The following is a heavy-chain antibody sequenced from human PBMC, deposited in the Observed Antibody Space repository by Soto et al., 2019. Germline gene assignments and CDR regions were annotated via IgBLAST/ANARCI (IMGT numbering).Heavy chain of an antibody. CDR1: GGTFSSYA. CDR2: IIPIFGTA. V-gene: IGHV1-69*06. Sequence: QVQLVQSGAEVKKPGSSVKVSCKASGGTFSSYAISWVRQAPGQGLEWMGGIIPIFGTANYAQRFQGRVTITADKSTSTAYMELSSLRSEDTAVYYCARDRSRGRGGGTFSPLGMDVWGQGTTVTVSS. CDR3: ARDRSRGRGGGTFSPLGMDV. J-gene: IGHJ6*02. D-gene: IGHD3-10*01.